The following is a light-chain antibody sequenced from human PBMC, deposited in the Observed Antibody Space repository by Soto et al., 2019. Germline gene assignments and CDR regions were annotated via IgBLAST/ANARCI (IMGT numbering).Light chain of an antibody. Sequence: EIVMTQSPATLSVSPGERATLSCRASQSLSINLAWYQQKPGQAPRLLIYSASTRATGIPSRFSGSGSGTGFTLTISSLQPDDFATYYCQQFAISTTFGQGTKVDIK. CDR1: QSLSIN. CDR3: QQFAISTT. CDR2: SAS. J-gene: IGKJ1*01. V-gene: IGKV3-15*01.